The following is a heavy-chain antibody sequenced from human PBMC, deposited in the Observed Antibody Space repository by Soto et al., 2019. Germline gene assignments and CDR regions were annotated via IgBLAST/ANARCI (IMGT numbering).Heavy chain of an antibody. V-gene: IGHV3-23*01. J-gene: IGHJ6*02. CDR2: ISGSGDST. CDR1: GFTFSSYA. CDR3: AKDKNRNYGMDV. Sequence: PGGSLRLSCAASGFTFSSYAMSWVRQAPGKGLEWVSAISGSGDSTYYADSVKGRFTISRDNSKNTLYLQMNSLRAEDTAVYYCAKDKNRNYGMDVWGQGTTVTVSS.